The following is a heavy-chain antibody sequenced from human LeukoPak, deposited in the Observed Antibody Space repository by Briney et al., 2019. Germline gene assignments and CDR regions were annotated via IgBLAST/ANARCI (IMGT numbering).Heavy chain of an antibody. Sequence: GGSLRLSCAASGSTFDDYAMHWVRQAPGKGLEWVSGISWNSGSIGYADSVKGRFTISRDNAKNSLYLQMNSLRAEDMALYYCAKDSRSGELSSFYYFDYWGQGTLVTVSS. V-gene: IGHV3-9*03. D-gene: IGHD3-16*02. J-gene: IGHJ4*02. CDR2: ISWNSGSI. CDR3: AKDSRSGELSSFYYFDY. CDR1: GSTFDDYA.